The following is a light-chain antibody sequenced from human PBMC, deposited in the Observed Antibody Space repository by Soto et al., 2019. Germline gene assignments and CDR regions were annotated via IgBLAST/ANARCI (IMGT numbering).Light chain of an antibody. CDR1: RPNIGTNS. V-gene: IGLV1-44*01. J-gene: IGLJ2*01. CDR2: SNS. CDR3: AAWDDSLNGVT. Sequence: QSVLTQPPSLSGTPGQRVTISCSGSRPNIGTNSVNWYQQVPGTAPKLLIHSNSQRPSGVPDRFSGSKSDTSASLAISGLQSEDEADYYCAAWDDSLNGVTFGGGTKVTVL.